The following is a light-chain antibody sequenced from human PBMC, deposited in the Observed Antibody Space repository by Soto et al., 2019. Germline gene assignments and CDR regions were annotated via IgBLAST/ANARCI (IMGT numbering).Light chain of an antibody. CDR2: KAS. V-gene: IGKV1-5*03. CDR1: QSISPW. CDR3: QQYELYPMT. J-gene: IGKJ4*01. Sequence: DSQMTQFPSTLSASVGDRVTITCRASQSISPWLAWYQQKPGKAPKILISKASTLQSGVPPRFSGSGSGTEFTLTISSLQPDDFAAYYCQQYELYPMTFGGGTKVEIK.